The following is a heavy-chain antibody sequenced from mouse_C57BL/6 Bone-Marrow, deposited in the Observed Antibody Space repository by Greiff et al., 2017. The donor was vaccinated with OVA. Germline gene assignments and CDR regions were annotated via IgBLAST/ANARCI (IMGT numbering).Heavy chain of an antibody. CDR1: GSNIKDDY. CDR2: IDPEYGDT. CDR3: TTLGCIDY. D-gene: IGHD4-1*01. V-gene: IGHV14-4*01. Sequence: EVQLQESGAELVRPGASVKLSCTASGSNIKDDYMHWVKQRPEQGLEWIGWIDPEYGDTEYASNFQGKATITADSSSNTAYRQLCSLTSGATAVYCWTTLGCIDYWGRGTTLTVSS. J-gene: IGHJ2*01.